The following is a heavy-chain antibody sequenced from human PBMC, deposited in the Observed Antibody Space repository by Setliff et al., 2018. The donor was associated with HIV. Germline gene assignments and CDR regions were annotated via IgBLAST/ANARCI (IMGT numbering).Heavy chain of an antibody. CDR3: ARPLTTSYNFWGDAFGF. CDR1: GGSISSGSYF. CDR2: FHYSGSA. J-gene: IGHJ3*01. V-gene: IGHV4-39*01. Sequence: PPETLSLTCNVSGGSISSGSYFWGWIRQSPGKGLEWIESFHYSGSASYNPSLRTRATISVDTSKNRFSLKLTSVTAADTAVYYCARPLTTSYNFWGDAFGFWGQGTMVTVSS. D-gene: IGHD3-3*01.